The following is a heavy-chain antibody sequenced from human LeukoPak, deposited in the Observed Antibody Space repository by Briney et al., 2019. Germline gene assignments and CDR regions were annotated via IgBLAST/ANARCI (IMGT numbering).Heavy chain of an antibody. Sequence: GGSLRLSCAASGFTFSSNYMSWVRQAPGKGLEWVSVIYSGGSTYYADSVKGRFTISRDNSKNTLYLQMNSLRAEDTAVYYCAKARYGSGSYRWFDPWGQGTLVTVSS. D-gene: IGHD3-10*01. J-gene: IGHJ5*02. CDR1: GFTFSSNY. CDR2: IYSGGST. CDR3: AKARYGSGSYRWFDP. V-gene: IGHV3-66*01.